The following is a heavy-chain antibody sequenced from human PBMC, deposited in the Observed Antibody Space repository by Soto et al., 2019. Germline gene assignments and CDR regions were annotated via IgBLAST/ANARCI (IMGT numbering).Heavy chain of an antibody. Sequence: QVQLEQSGAEVKKSGASVKVSCKASGYIFSTHGINWVRQAPGQGLEWMGWINPYNGKTNYAQKFQGRVTMTTETSRKTAYMELRSPRSDDTAVYYCTRVQIVVVVGGTPADYWGQGTLVTVSS. CDR2: INPYNGKT. CDR3: TRVQIVVVVGGTPADY. CDR1: GYIFSTHG. D-gene: IGHD2-15*01. V-gene: IGHV1-18*01. J-gene: IGHJ4*02.